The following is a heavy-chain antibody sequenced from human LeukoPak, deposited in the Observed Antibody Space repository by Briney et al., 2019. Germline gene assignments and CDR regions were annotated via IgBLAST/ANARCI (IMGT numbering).Heavy chain of an antibody. D-gene: IGHD1-20*01. Sequence: TGESLRLSCAASGFTFSSYAMSWVRQAPGTGLEWVSTITGNTGSTYYADSVKGRFTISRDNSKNTLYLQMKSQRAEDTAVYYCAKSSDYNWNYIGYWGQGTQVTVSS. CDR3: AKSSDYNWNYIGY. CDR1: GFTFSSYA. CDR2: ITGNTGST. V-gene: IGHV3-23*01. J-gene: IGHJ4*02.